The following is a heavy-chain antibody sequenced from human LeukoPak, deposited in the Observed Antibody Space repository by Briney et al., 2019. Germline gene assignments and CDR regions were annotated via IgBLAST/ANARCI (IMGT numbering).Heavy chain of an antibody. CDR1: GFTFSNYN. D-gene: IGHD3-9*01. V-gene: IGHV3-48*04. Sequence: PGGSLRLSCAASGFTFSNYNMNWVRQAPGKGLEWVSFISSTSNTIYYADSVKGRFTISRDNAKNSLYLQMNSLRAEDTAVYYCARDRDDILTATPDYFDYWGQGTLVTVSS. J-gene: IGHJ4*02. CDR2: ISSTSNTI. CDR3: ARDRDDILTATPDYFDY.